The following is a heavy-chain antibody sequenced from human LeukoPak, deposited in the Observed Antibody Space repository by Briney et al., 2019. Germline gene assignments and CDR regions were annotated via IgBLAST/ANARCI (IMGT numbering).Heavy chain of an antibody. D-gene: IGHD6-19*01. Sequence: GGSLRLSCAASGFTFANAWMSWIRQAPGKGLEWISYISPSSTYTDYADSVKGRFTISRDNSKNTVYLQMTSLRTEDTAVYYCAKDQIGWAPGYVSGPLDQWGQGTLVTVSS. J-gene: IGHJ4*02. V-gene: IGHV3-11*06. CDR3: AKDQIGWAPGYVSGPLDQ. CDR2: ISPSSTYT. CDR1: GFTFANAW.